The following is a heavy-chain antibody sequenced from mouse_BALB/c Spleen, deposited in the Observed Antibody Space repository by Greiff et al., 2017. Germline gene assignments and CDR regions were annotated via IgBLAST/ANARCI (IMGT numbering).Heavy chain of an antibody. D-gene: IGHD1-1*01. CDR1: GYTFTSYW. Sequence: QVQLQQSGAELARPGASVKLSCKASGYTFTSYWMQWVKQRPGQGLEWIGAIYPGDGDTRYTQKFKGKATLTADKSSSTAYMQLSSLASEDSAVYYCARSLNYYGSMDYWGQGTSVTVSS. CDR2: IYPGDGDT. J-gene: IGHJ4*01. V-gene: IGHV1-87*01. CDR3: ARSLNYYGSMDY.